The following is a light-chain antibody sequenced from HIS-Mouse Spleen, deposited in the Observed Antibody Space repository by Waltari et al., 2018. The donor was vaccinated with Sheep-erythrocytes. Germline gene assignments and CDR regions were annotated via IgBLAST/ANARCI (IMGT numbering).Light chain of an antibody. CDR1: SSDVRGYNY. CDR3: SSYAGSNNWV. CDR2: EVS. J-gene: IGLJ3*02. Sequence: QSALTQPPSASGSPGQSVTISCTGTSSDVRGYNYVSWYQPHPGKAPKLMIYEVSKWPSGVPDRFSGSKSGNTASLTVSGLQAEDEADYYCSSYAGSNNWVFGGGTKLTVL. V-gene: IGLV2-8*01.